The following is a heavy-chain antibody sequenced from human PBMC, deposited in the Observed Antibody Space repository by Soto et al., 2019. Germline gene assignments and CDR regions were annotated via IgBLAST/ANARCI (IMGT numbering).Heavy chain of an antibody. Sequence: QVQLVQSGAEVKKPGSSVKVSCKASGCTFSSYAISWVRQAPGQGLEWMGGIIPIFGTANYAQKFQGRVTITADESTSTAYMELSSLRSEDTAVYYCARVTHCSSTSCYEGGAFDIWGQGTMVTVSS. CDR1: GCTFSSYA. CDR2: IIPIFGTA. D-gene: IGHD2-2*01. CDR3: ARVTHCSSTSCYEGGAFDI. J-gene: IGHJ3*02. V-gene: IGHV1-69*01.